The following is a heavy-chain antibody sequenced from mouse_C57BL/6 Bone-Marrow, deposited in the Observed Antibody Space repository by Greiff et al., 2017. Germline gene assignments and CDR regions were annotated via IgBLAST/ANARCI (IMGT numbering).Heavy chain of an antibody. CDR1: GFNIKDDY. D-gene: IGHD3-1*01. V-gene: IGHV14-4*01. CDR3: THSGYWFAY. J-gene: IGHJ3*01. Sequence: EVQLQQSGAELVRPGASVQLSCTASGFNIKDDYMHWVKQRPEQGLEWIGWIDPEDGDTEYASKFQGKATITADTSSNTAYLQLSSLTSEDTAVYSCTHSGYWFAYWGQGTLV. CDR2: IDPEDGDT.